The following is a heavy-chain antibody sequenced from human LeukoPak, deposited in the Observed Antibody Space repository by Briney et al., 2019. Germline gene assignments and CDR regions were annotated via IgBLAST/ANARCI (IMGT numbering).Heavy chain of an antibody. CDR3: ARLEGVDY. V-gene: IGHV4-38-2*01. J-gene: IGHJ4*02. CDR2: IYHSGST. D-gene: IGHD3-10*01. Sequence: SETLSLTCAVSGYSISSGYYWGGSRPPPGKGLEWIGSIYHSGSTYYNPSLKSRVTISVDTSKNQFSLKLRSVTAADTAAYYCARLEGVDYWGQGTLVTVSS. CDR1: GYSISSGYY.